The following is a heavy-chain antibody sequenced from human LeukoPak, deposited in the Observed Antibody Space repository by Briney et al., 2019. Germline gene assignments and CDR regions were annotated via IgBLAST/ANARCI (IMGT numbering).Heavy chain of an antibody. J-gene: IGHJ5*02. V-gene: IGHV4-34*01. D-gene: IGHD2-2*01. CDR3: ARSEGVVGAPFDL. CDR1: GGSLSDSF. Sequence: TSGPLSLTCTVSGGSLSDSFWSWIRQPPGKGLEWIGEVSDRGSSNYNPSLESRLTISVDTAKDQFSLNLYSVTAADTAVYYCARSEGVVGAPFDLWGQGTLVTVSS. CDR2: VSDRGSS.